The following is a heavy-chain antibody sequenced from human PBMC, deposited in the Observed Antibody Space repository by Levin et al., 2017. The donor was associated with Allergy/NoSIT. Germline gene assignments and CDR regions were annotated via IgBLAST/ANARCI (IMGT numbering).Heavy chain of an antibody. D-gene: IGHD2-2*01. CDR3: ARGGCSATSCLDY. Sequence: GESLKISCAASGFTFSPYYMHWVRQAPGKGLAWVSHIHSDTSITIYADSVKGRFTISRDNAKNTLYLQMNSLRAEDTAVYYCARGGCSATSCLDYWGQGTLVTVSS. V-gene: IGHV3-74*01. CDR1: GFTFSPYY. J-gene: IGHJ4*02. CDR2: IHSDTSIT.